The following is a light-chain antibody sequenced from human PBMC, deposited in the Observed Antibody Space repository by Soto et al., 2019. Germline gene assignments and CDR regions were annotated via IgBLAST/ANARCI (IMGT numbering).Light chain of an antibody. CDR2: AAS. CDR1: QSVNSNY. Sequence: EFVLTQSPDTLSLSPGERATLSCRASQSVNSNYLAWYQQKPGQAPRLLIYAASSRATGIPDRFSGSGSGTDFTLTVSRLEPEDFAVYYCQQYGSSPWAFGQGTKVEIK. J-gene: IGKJ1*01. V-gene: IGKV3-20*01. CDR3: QQYGSSPWA.